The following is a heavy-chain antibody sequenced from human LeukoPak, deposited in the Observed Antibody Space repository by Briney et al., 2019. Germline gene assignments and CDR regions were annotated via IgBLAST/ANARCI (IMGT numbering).Heavy chain of an antibody. Sequence: SETLSLTCTVSGGSISSGSYYWSWIRQPAGKGLEWIGRIYTSGSTNYNPSLKSRVTISVDTSKNQFSLKLSSVTAADTAVYYCARDYYGSYYYYMDVWGKGTTVTVSS. CDR3: ARDYYGSYYYYMDV. D-gene: IGHD3-10*01. V-gene: IGHV4-61*02. J-gene: IGHJ6*03. CDR2: IYTSGST. CDR1: GGSISSGSYY.